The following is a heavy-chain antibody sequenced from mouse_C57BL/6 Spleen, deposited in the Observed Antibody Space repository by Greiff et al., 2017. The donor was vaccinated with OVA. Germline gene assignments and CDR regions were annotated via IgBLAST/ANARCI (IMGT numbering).Heavy chain of an antibody. Sequence: QVQLQQPGAELVRPGTSVKLSCKASGYTFTSYWMHWVKQRPGQGLEWIGVIDPSDSYTNYNQKFKGKATLTVDTSSSTAYMQLSSLTSEDSAVYYCARYAYYYGGSSWFAYWGQGTLVTVSA. CDR3: ARYAYYYGGSSWFAY. V-gene: IGHV1-59*01. D-gene: IGHD1-1*01. CDR2: IDPSDSYT. CDR1: GYTFTSYW. J-gene: IGHJ3*01.